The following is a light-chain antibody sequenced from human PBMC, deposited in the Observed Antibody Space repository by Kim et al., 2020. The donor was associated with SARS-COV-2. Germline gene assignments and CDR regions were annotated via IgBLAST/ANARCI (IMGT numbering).Light chain of an antibody. CDR1: QSVSSN. Sequence: EIVMTQSPATLSVSPGERATLSCRASQSVSSNLAWFQQKPGQAPRLLIYGASTRATGIPARFSGSGSGTEFTLTISSLQSEDFGVYYCQQYKNWPLTFGGGTKVDIK. J-gene: IGKJ4*01. CDR3: QQYKNWPLT. V-gene: IGKV3-15*01. CDR2: GAS.